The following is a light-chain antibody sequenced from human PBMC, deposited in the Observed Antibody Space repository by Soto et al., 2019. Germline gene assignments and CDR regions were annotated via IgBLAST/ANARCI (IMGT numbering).Light chain of an antibody. CDR1: QSIGLA. CDR2: DAA. CDR3: QQRSDWPPIT. Sequence: VLKKNKATLSLSPGERATLSCGASQSIGLAIAWYQHKPGQAPRLLIFDAAQRATGIPARFSGSGAGTDFTLTISSLEPEEVAVDYCQQRSDWPPITFGQRTLVDIK. J-gene: IGKJ5*01. V-gene: IGKV3-11*01.